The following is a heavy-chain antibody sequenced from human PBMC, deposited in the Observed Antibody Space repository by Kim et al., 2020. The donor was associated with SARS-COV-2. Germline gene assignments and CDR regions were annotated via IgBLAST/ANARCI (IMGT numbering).Heavy chain of an antibody. CDR1: GFTFSSYG. CDR2: ISYDGSNK. V-gene: IGHV3-30*18. Sequence: GGSLRLSCAASGFTFSSYGMHWVRQAPGKGLEWVAVISYDGSNKNYADSVKGRFTISRDNSKNTLYLQMNSLRAEDTAVYYCAKDLGSGSSYYYGMDVWG. D-gene: IGHD3-10*01. CDR3: AKDLGSGSSYYYGMDV. J-gene: IGHJ6*01.